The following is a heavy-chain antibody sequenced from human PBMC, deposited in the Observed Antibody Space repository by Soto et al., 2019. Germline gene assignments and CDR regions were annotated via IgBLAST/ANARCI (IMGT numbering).Heavy chain of an antibody. D-gene: IGHD2-8*01. CDR2: ITGSGRDT. V-gene: IGHV3-23*01. J-gene: IGHJ4*02. CDR1: GFTFRNNV. CDR3: AKNGLDNSPSAIDS. Sequence: GGSLRLSCAASGFTFRNNVLSWVRQAPGKGLDWVSGITGSGRDTYYADSVKGRFTISRDNSKNMVFLRMNSLRAEDTALYYCAKNGLDNSPSAIDSWGPGTLVTVSS.